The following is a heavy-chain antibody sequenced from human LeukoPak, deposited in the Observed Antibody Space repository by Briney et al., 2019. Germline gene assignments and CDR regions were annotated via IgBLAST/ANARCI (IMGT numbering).Heavy chain of an antibody. CDR3: ATDSPPGFWSGYYTPDFDY. CDR2: FDPEDGET. CDR1: GYTLTELS. D-gene: IGHD3-3*01. J-gene: IGHJ4*02. Sequence: ASVKVSCKVSGYTLTELSMHWVRQAPGKGLEWMGGFDPEDGETIYAQKFQGRVTMTEDTSTDTAYMELSSLRSEDTAVYYCATDSPPGFWSGYYTPDFDYWGQGTLVTVSS. V-gene: IGHV1-24*01.